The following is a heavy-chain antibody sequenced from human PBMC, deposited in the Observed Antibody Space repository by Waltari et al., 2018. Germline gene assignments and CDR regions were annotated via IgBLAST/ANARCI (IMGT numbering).Heavy chain of an antibody. CDR2: IIPSFGTA. D-gene: IGHD3-10*01. CDR1: GGTFSSYA. J-gene: IGHJ6*02. CDR3: ARARRVRGVVYYYGMDV. V-gene: IGHV1-69*12. Sequence: QVQLVQSGAEVKKPGSSVKVSCKASGGTFSSYAISWVRQAPGQGLEWMGGIIPSFGTANYAQKFQGRVTITADESTSTAYMELSSLRSEDTAVYYCARARRVRGVVYYYGMDVWGQGTTVTVSS.